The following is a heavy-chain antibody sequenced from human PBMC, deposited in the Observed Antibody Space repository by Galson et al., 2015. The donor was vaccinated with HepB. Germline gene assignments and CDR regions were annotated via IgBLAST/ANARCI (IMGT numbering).Heavy chain of an antibody. CDR2: INPSGGST. Sequence: SVKVSCKASGYTFTSYYMHWVRQAPGQGLEWMGIINPSGGSTSYAQKFQGRVTMTRDTSTSTVYMELSSLRSEDTAVHYCARDLNFGRHYYDSSGYYYGMYNWGQGTLVTVSS. D-gene: IGHD3-22*01. J-gene: IGHJ4*02. V-gene: IGHV1-46*03. CDR1: GYTFTSYY. CDR3: ARDLNFGRHYYDSSGYYYGMYN.